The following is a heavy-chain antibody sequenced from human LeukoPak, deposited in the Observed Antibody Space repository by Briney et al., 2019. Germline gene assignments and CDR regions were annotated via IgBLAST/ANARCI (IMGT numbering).Heavy chain of an antibody. Sequence: PSETLSLTCTVSGGSISSSSYCWGWIRQPPGKGLEWIGSIYYSGSTYYNPSLKSRVTISVDTSKNQFSLKLSSVTAADTAVYYCANIYYYDSSGYRYYFDYWGQGTLVTVSS. CDR2: IYYSGST. D-gene: IGHD3-22*01. J-gene: IGHJ4*02. CDR3: ANIYYYDSSGYRYYFDY. CDR1: GGSISSSSYC. V-gene: IGHV4-39*07.